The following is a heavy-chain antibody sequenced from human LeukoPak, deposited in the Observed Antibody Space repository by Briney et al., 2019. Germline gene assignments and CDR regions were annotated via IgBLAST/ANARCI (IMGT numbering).Heavy chain of an antibody. Sequence: SETLSLTCGVSGGSISTSYWWSWVRQPPGKGLEWIGEIYHSGSTNYNPSLKSRVTISMDKSKNQFSLNMSSVTAADTAVYYCAKGYCSGGSCYSYYYYNYMDVWGKGTTVTVSS. J-gene: IGHJ6*03. V-gene: IGHV4-4*02. CDR1: GGSISTSYW. CDR3: AKGYCSGGSCYSYYYYNYMDV. D-gene: IGHD2-15*01. CDR2: IYHSGST.